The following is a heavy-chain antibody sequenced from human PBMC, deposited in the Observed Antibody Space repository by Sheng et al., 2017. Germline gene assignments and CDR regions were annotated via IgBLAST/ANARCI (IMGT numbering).Heavy chain of an antibody. D-gene: IGHD3-10*01. V-gene: IGHV3-23*04. Sequence: QLVESGGGVVQPGGTLKLSCATSGFTFTTYGMSWIRQSPGKGLECVAAIEGDGDRAYYADSVKGRFTISRDTSKQTVYLEMTGLRVEDTAHYYCAKHFGYYYLSWHDHWGQGTLVAVSS. CDR1: GFTFTTYG. CDR2: IEGDGDRA. J-gene: IGHJ4*02. CDR3: AKHFGYYYLSWHDH.